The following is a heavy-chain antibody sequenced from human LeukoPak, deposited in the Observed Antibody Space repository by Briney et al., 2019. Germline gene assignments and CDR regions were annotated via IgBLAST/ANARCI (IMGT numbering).Heavy chain of an antibody. CDR2: IWYDGSNK. CDR1: GFTFSSYG. V-gene: IGHV3-33*01. J-gene: IGHJ3*02. CDR3: ARNILFAFDI. Sequence: GGSLRLSCAVSGFTFSSYGMHWVRQAPGKGLEWVAVIWYDGSNKYYADSVKGRFTISRDNSKNTVYLQVNSLRAEDTAMYYCARNILFAFDIWGQGTMVTVSS.